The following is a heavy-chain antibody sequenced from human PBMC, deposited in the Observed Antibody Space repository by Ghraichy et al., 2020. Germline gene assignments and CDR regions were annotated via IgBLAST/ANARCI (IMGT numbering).Heavy chain of an antibody. Sequence: GESLNISCAASGFTFRNYGMNWVRQAPGKGLEWVSYIRGNSSTIYYTDSVKGRFTISRDNAKNSLYLQMNSLRDEDTAVYYCARSRGPTVATMWFDPWGQGTLVTVSS. D-gene: IGHD5-12*01. V-gene: IGHV3-48*02. CDR2: IRGNSSTI. CDR3: ARSRGPTVATMWFDP. J-gene: IGHJ5*02. CDR1: GFTFRNYG.